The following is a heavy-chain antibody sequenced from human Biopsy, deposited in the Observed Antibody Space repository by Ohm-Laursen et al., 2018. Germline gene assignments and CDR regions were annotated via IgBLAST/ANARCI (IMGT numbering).Heavy chain of an antibody. CDR1: GFTLSSYA. Sequence: GSLRLSCSAPGFTLSSYALNWVRQAPGKGLEWASSISAGSNYIYYTDSVKGRFTISRDNAQNSLYLQMNSLRAEDTAFYYCAVEYYDSSGYYNPKWFNPWGQGTLVTVSS. D-gene: IGHD3-22*01. CDR3: AVEYYDSSGYYNPKWFNP. CDR2: ISAGSNYI. J-gene: IGHJ5*02. V-gene: IGHV3-21*01.